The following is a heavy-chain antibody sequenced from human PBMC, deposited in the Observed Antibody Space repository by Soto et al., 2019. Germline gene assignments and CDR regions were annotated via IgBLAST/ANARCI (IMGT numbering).Heavy chain of an antibody. CDR1: GFDFSRYA. D-gene: IGHD1-26*01. CDR3: VKDRGGSYGYGLDV. V-gene: IGHV3-23*01. Sequence: EVQLLESGGGLVQPGGSLRLSCAASGFDFSRYAMGWVRQAPGKGLEWVSGITARYGTTYYADSVKGRFTISRDDSKNALHLLMNRLRAEDTAVYYCVKDRGGSYGYGLDVWGQGTTVTVSS. CDR2: ITARYGTT. J-gene: IGHJ6*02.